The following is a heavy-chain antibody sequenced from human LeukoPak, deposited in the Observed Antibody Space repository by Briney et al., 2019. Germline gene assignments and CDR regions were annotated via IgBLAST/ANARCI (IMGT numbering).Heavy chain of an antibody. D-gene: IGHD5-24*01. V-gene: IGHV3-9*01. Sequence: GGSLRLSCAVSGFNFDDYAMHWVRQAPGRGLEWVSGISWKTGNGIYADSVKGRFTISRDNAKNSLYLQMSSLRAEDTALYYCTRRAARWQFDLWGRGTLLTVSS. CDR3: TRRAARWQFDL. CDR1: GFNFDDYA. CDR2: ISWKTGNG. J-gene: IGHJ2*01.